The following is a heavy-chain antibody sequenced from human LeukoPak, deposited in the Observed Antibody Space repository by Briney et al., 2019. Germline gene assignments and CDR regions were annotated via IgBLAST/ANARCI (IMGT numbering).Heavy chain of an antibody. Sequence: GGSLRLSCAASGSTFSSYSMNWVREAPGKGLEWVSSISSSSSYIYYADSVKGRFTISRDNVKNSLYLQMNSLRAEDTAVYYCARAVVGAPGAFDYWGQGTLVTVSS. CDR2: ISSSSSYI. J-gene: IGHJ4*02. CDR1: GSTFSSYS. CDR3: ARAVVGAPGAFDY. V-gene: IGHV3-21*01. D-gene: IGHD1-26*01.